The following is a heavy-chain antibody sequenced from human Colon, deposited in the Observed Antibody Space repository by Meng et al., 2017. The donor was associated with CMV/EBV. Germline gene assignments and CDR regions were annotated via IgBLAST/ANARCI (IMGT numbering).Heavy chain of an antibody. J-gene: IGHJ4*02. V-gene: IGHV3-21*01. CDR2: ISTSGTNI. CDR3: ARDMGFLGGTFDY. D-gene: IGHD1-26*01. Sequence: GESLKFSCATSGFTFSSYTMHWVRQAPGKGLEWVSSISTSGTNIYYADSVKGRFTVSRDDARDSLYLQLNSLRAEDTALYYCARDMGFLGGTFDYWGQGTLVTVSS. CDR1: GFTFSSYT.